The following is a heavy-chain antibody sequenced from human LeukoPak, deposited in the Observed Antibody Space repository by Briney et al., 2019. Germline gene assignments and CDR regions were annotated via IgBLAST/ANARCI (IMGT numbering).Heavy chain of an antibody. V-gene: IGHV3-11*01. D-gene: IGHD6-19*01. Sequence: GCLRLACSAPGFSFSDYHMTWIRQAPGKGLEWLAYISPGGGVKSFAASVQSRITISWDSAKKSRHLQSTGLTAEATVVYYCGAGRDIRVAGPGGYFEHWGEGALVTVSS. CDR1: GFSFSDYH. CDR2: ISPGGGVK. J-gene: IGHJ4*02. CDR3: GAGRDIRVAGPGGYFEH.